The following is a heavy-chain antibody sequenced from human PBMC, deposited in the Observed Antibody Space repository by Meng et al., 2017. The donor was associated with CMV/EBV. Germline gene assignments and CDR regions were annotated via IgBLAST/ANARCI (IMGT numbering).Heavy chain of an antibody. Sequence: SGPTLVKPTQTLTLTCTFSGFSLSTSGVGVGWIRQPPGKALEWLALIYWNDDKRYSPSLKSRLTITKDTSKNQVVLTMTNMDPVDTATYYCAHRYYDSSIGLFDPWGQGTLVTVSS. D-gene: IGHD3-22*01. J-gene: IGHJ5*02. CDR3: AHRYYDSSIGLFDP. CDR1: GFSLSTSGVG. V-gene: IGHV2-5*01. CDR2: IYWNDDK.